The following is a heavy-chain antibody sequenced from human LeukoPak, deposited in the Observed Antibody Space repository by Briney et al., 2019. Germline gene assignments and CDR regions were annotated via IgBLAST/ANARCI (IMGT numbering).Heavy chain of an antibody. Sequence: GGSLRLSCAASGFTFSSYEMNWVRQAPGKGLEWVSGISGSGGSTYYADSVKGRFTISRDNSKNTLYLQMNSLRAEDTALYYCAKAGSIRFDYWGQGALVTVSS. CDR2: ISGSGGST. CDR3: AKAGSIRFDY. J-gene: IGHJ4*02. CDR1: GFTFSSYE. D-gene: IGHD1-26*01. V-gene: IGHV3-23*01.